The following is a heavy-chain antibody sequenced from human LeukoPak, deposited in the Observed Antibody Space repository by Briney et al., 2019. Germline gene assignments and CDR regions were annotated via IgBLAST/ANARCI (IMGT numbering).Heavy chain of an antibody. CDR2: MNPNSGNT. J-gene: IGHJ6*02. CDR1: GYTFTSYD. V-gene: IGHV1-8*01. CDR3: ARGTARIQLWPPSDYWYYGMDV. Sequence: GASVKVSCKASGYTFTSYDINWVRQATGQGLEWMGWMNPNSGNTGYAQEFQGRVTMTRNTSISTAYMELSSLRSEDTAVYYCARGTARIQLWPPSDYWYYGMDVWGQGTTVTVSS. D-gene: IGHD5-18*01.